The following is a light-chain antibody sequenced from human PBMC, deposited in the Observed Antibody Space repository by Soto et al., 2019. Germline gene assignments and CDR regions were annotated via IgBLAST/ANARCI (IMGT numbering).Light chain of an antibody. CDR2: DAS. V-gene: IGKV3-11*01. J-gene: IGKJ3*01. CDR1: QSVSNY. CDR3: QQRSNWL. Sequence: VMKKSAAALSVSPGGRATLSCRASQSVSNYVAWYQQKPGQAPRLLIYDASNRATGIPARFSGSGSGTDFTLTISSLEPEDFAVYYCQQRSNWLFGPGTKVAI.